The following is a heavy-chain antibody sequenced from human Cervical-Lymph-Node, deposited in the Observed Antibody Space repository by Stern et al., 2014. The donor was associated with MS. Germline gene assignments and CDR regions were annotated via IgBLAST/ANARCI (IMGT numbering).Heavy chain of an antibody. Sequence: QVQLQQWGAGLLKPSETLSLTCAVYGGSFSGYYWSWIRQPPGKGLEWIGEINHSGSTNYNPSLKSRVTISVDTSKNQFSLKLSSVTAADTAVYYCARGVGATTYWYFDLGGRGTLVTVSS. CDR2: INHSGST. V-gene: IGHV4-34*01. CDR3: ARGVGATTYWYFDL. CDR1: GGSFSGYY. D-gene: IGHD1-26*01. J-gene: IGHJ2*01.